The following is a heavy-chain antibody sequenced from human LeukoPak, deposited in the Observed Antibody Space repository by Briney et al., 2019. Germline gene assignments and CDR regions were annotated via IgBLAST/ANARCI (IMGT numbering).Heavy chain of an antibody. V-gene: IGHV1-2*02. CDR2: INPNSGGT. CDR1: GYTFTGYY. CDR3: ARGSGYSSSSDWFDP. D-gene: IGHD6-13*01. J-gene: IGHJ5*02. Sequence: ASVKVSCKASGYTFTGYYMHWVRQAPVQGLEWMGWINPNSGGTNYAQKFQGRVTMTRDTSISTAYMELSRLRSDDTAVYYCARGSGYSSSSDWFDPWGQGTLVTVSS.